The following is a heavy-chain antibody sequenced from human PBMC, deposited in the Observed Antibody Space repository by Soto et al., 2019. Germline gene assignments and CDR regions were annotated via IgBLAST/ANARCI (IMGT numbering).Heavy chain of an antibody. Sequence: QVQLVESGGGVVQPGRSLRLSCAASGFTFSSYGMHWVRQAPGKGLEWVAVIWYDGSNKYYADSVKGRFTISRDNSKNTLYLQMNSLRAEDTAGYYCARDDGSSSWPTQYYFDYWGQGTLVTVSS. CDR3: ARDDGSSSWPTQYYFDY. V-gene: IGHV3-33*01. CDR1: GFTFSSYG. CDR2: IWYDGSNK. D-gene: IGHD6-13*01. J-gene: IGHJ4*02.